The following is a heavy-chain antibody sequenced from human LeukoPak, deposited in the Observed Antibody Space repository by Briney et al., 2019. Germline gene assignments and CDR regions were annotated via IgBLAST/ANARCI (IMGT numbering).Heavy chain of an antibody. D-gene: IGHD3-3*01. CDR2: TSAYNGNT. V-gene: IGHV1-18*01. Sequence: GASVKVSCKASGFTFTNYGISWVRQAPGQGLEWMGWTSAYNGNTNYAQKFQGRVTITRNTSISTAYMELSSLRSEDTAVYYCARAADYDFWSGYWAFDIRGQGTMVTVSS. J-gene: IGHJ3*02. CDR1: GFTFTNYG. CDR3: ARAADYDFWSGYWAFDI.